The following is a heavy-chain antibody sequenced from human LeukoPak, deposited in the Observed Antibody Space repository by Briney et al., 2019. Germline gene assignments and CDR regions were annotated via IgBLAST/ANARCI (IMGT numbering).Heavy chain of an antibody. CDR3: ARTGSTVTMLYPFDH. D-gene: IGHD4-17*01. V-gene: IGHV1-2*02. J-gene: IGHJ4*02. CDR2: INPNSGGT. CDR1: GYTFTGYY. Sequence: GASVKVSCKASGYTFTGYYMHWVRQAPGQGLEWMGWINPNSGGTNYAQKSQGRVTMTRDTSISTAYMELSRLRSDDTAVYYCARTGSTVTMLYPFDHWGQGTLVTVSS.